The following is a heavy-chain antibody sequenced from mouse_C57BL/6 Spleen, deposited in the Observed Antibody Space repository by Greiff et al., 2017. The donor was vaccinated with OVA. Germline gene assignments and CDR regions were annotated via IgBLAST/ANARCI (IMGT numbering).Heavy chain of an antibody. Sequence: QVQLQQPGAELVKPGASVKLSCKASGYTFTSYWMNWVKQRPGQGLEWIGEIDPCGSNTNYNQKFKGKSTLTVDKSSSTAYMQLSSLTSENSAVDYCWWGYDEFAYWGQGTLVTVSA. D-gene: IGHD2-2*01. CDR1: GYTFTSYW. CDR3: WWGYDEFAY. J-gene: IGHJ3*01. V-gene: IGHV1-69*01. CDR2: IDPCGSNT.